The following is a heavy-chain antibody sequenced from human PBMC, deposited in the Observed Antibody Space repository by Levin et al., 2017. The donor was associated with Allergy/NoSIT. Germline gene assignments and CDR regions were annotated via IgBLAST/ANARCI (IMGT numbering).Heavy chain of an antibody. CDR1: GFTFSSYG. CDR3: AKYMTTVTIWYFDL. CDR2: ISYDGSNK. Sequence: SCAASGFTFSSYGMHWVRQAPGKGLEWVAVISYDGSNKYYADSVKGRFTISRDNSKNTLYLQMNSLRAEDTAVYYCAKYMTTVTIWYFDLWGRGTLVTVSS. J-gene: IGHJ2*01. V-gene: IGHV3-30*18. D-gene: IGHD4-17*01.